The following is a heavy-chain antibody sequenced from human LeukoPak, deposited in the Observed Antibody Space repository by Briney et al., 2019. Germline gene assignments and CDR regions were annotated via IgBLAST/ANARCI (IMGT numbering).Heavy chain of an antibody. V-gene: IGHV3-53*01. CDR2: IYSGGNT. CDR3: ARGDSSGYYHLDY. Sequence: RPGGSLRLSCAASGFTFSSYGMHWVRQAPGKGLEWVSVIYSGGNTKYADSVKGRFTISRDNSKNTLYLQMNSLRAEVTAVYYCARGDSSGYYHLDYWGQGTLVTVSS. CDR1: GFTFSSYG. J-gene: IGHJ4*02. D-gene: IGHD3-22*01.